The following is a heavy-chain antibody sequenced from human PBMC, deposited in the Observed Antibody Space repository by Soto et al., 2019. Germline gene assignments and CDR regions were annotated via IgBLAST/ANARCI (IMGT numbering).Heavy chain of an antibody. CDR1: GGSISSSSYY. Sequence: SETLSLTCTVSGGSISSSSYYWVWIRQPPGKGLEWIASINYSGSTYYNPSLKSRVTISVDTSKNQLSLRLRSLTAADTALYYRSRRAPEGCDPWGQGTLGIVSA. CDR2: INYSGST. CDR3: SRRAPEGCDP. V-gene: IGHV4-39*01. J-gene: IGHJ5*02.